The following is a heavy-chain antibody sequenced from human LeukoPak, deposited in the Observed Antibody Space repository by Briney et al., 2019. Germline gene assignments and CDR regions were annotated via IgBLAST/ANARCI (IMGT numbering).Heavy chain of an antibody. CDR1: GYSLSSGYY. Sequence: SETLSLTCTVSGYSLSSGYYWGWIRQPPGKGLEWIGSIYHSGSTYYNPSLKSRVTISVDTSKNQFSLKLSSVTAADTAVYYCARERSEMAHPQIGKEHNWFDPWGQGTLVTVSS. CDR2: IYHSGST. J-gene: IGHJ5*02. D-gene: IGHD5-24*01. CDR3: ARERSEMAHPQIGKEHNWFDP. V-gene: IGHV4-38-2*02.